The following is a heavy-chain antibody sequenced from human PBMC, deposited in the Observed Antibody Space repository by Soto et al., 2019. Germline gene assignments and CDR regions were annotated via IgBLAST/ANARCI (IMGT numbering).Heavy chain of an antibody. CDR1: GFIFSAYG. J-gene: IGHJ4*02. CDR2: IWYDESKK. CDR3: ARGGRHFDWSVDFDY. V-gene: IGHV3-33*01. D-gene: IGHD3-9*01. Sequence: GGSLRLSCAASGFIFSAYGMHRVRQVPGKGLEWVAVIWYDESKKYYAESVKGRFTISRDVSKNTLYLQMNSLRAEDTAIYYCARGGRHFDWSVDFDYWGQGTLVTVSS.